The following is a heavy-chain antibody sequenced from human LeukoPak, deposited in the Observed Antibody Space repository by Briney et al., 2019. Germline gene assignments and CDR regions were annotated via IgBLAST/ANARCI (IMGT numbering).Heavy chain of an antibody. CDR3: ARERLGYYDRSGLDY. D-gene: IGHD3-22*01. J-gene: IGHJ4*02. CDR1: GGSISSYY. Sequence: SETLSLTCAVSGGSISSYYWNWIRQPPGKGLEWIGYIYYSGSTNYNPSLKSRVTTSVDTSKNQFSLKLSSVTAADTAVYYCARERLGYYDRSGLDYWGQGTLVTVSS. V-gene: IGHV4-59*01. CDR2: IYYSGST.